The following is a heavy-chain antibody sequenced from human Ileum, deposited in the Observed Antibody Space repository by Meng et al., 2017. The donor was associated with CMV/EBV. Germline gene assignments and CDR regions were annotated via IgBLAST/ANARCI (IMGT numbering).Heavy chain of an antibody. V-gene: IGHV7-4-1*02. CDR2: IDTNTGNP. D-gene: IGHD1-26*01. J-gene: IGHJ4*02. Sequence: QVHLVQSGSELKKPGASVKVSCKTSGYTFTSNNIIWVRQAPGQGPEWMGWIDTNTGNPTYAQDFTGRFVFSLDTSVNTAYLQISSLKAEDTAVYYCARDGLSGRYFDYWGQGTLVTVLL. CDR1: GYTFTSNN. CDR3: ARDGLSGRYFDY.